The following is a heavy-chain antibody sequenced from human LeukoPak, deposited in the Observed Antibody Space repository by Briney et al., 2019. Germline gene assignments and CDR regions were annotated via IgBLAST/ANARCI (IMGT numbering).Heavy chain of an antibody. J-gene: IGHJ4*02. CDR2: INYSGTT. D-gene: IGHD5-24*01. V-gene: IGHV4-39*01. Sequence: KSSETLSLTCTVSGGFISSSNYYWGWIRQPPGKGLEWIGSINYSGTTYYNPSLKSRVTISVDTSKNQFSLKLSSVTAADTAVYYCATTPEMATIPYFDYWGQGTLVTVSS. CDR1: GGFISSSNYY. CDR3: ATTPEMATIPYFDY.